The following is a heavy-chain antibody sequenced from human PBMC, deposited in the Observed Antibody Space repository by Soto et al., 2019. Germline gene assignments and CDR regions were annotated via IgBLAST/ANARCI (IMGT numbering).Heavy chain of an antibody. V-gene: IGHV1-69*13. CDR1: GGTFSSYA. CDR3: ARDHSSGPGDY. CDR2: IIPIFGTS. D-gene: IGHD2-15*01. Sequence: ASVKVSCKASGGTFSSYAISWVRQAPGQGLEWMGGIIPIFGTSNYAQKFQGRVTITADESTSTAYMELSSLRSEDTAVYYCARDHSSGPGDYWGQGTLVTVSS. J-gene: IGHJ4*02.